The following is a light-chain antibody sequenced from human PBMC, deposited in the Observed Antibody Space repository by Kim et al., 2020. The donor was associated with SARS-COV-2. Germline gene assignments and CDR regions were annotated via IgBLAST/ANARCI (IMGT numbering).Light chain of an antibody. J-gene: IGKJ2*01. V-gene: IGKV3-11*01. CDR2: DAS. CDR3: QQRSKLYT. CDR1: QTIYAY. Sequence: EIVLTQSPATLSLSPGERATLSCRASQTIYAYLAWYQQKPGQAPRLLIYDASNRATGIPARFSGSGSGTDFTLTISSLEPEDFAVYYCQQRSKLYTFGQGTKLEI.